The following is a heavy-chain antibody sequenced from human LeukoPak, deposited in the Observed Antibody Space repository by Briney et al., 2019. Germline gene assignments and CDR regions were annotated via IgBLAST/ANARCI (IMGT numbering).Heavy chain of an antibody. J-gene: IGHJ4*02. CDR1: GFTFSDYY. CDR2: VSQSGSTI. D-gene: IGHD3-10*01. CDR3: AREGHTYGSDY. Sequence: GGSLRLSCTGSGFTFSDYYMSWIRQGPGKGLEWISYVSQSGSTIYYADSVKGRFSISRDNGKNSLYLQLNSLRVEDTGIYYCAREGHTYGSDYWGQGTRVTVSS. V-gene: IGHV3-11*01.